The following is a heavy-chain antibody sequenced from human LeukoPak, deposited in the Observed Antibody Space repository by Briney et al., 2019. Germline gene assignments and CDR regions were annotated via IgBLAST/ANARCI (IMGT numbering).Heavy chain of an antibody. CDR3: AKAGYRGSSVNYFDY. D-gene: IGHD6-6*01. Sequence: GGSLRHSCAPSGFTFSSYAMSWVRQAPGKGLEWLSAISGSGGNTYYADSVKGRFTISRDNSQNTLSLQMNSLRAEDTAVYFCAKAGYRGSSVNYFDYWGQGTLVTVSS. J-gene: IGHJ4*02. V-gene: IGHV3-23*01. CDR1: GFTFSSYA. CDR2: ISGSGGNT.